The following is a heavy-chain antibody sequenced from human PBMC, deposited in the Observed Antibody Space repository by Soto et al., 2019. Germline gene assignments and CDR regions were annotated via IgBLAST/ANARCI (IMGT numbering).Heavy chain of an antibody. J-gene: IGHJ4*01. CDR2: IKSKTDGGTT. Sequence: EVQLVASGGALVKPGGSLRLSCTGSGFSFTTAWMSWVRQAPGQGLEWVGRIKSKTDGGTTDYAAPVKGRFTISRDDSKNTLYLQMNTLETEDTAVYYCTTGRYSDNGNSYFSLLVWGQGPLFTVAA. D-gene: IGHD3-22*01. CDR1: GFSFTTAW. V-gene: IGHV3-15*02. CDR3: TTGRYSDNGNSYFSLLV.